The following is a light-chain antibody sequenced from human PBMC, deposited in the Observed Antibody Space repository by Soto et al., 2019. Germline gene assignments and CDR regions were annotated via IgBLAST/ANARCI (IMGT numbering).Light chain of an antibody. CDR3: CSYAGSYTRV. CDR2: DVT. CDR1: SSDVGGYNY. Sequence: QSALTQPRSVSGSPGQSVTISCTGTSSDVGGYNYVSWYEQHPVKAPKLMIYDVTKRPSGVPDRFSGSKSGNTASLTISGLQAEDEADYYCCSYAGSYTRVFGPGTKLTVL. J-gene: IGLJ1*01. V-gene: IGLV2-11*01.